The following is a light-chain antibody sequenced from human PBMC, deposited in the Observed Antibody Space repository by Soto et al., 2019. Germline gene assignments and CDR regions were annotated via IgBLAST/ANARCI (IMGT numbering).Light chain of an antibody. CDR3: QQRSNWPPWT. CDR1: QSVSSY. CDR2: DAS. Sequence: ETVLTQSPGTLSLSPGERATLSCRASQSVSSYLAWYQQKPGQAPRLLIYDASNRATGIPARFSGSGSGTDFTPTISSLEPEDFAVYYCQQRSNWPPWTFGQGTKVDIK. J-gene: IGKJ1*01. V-gene: IGKV3-11*01.